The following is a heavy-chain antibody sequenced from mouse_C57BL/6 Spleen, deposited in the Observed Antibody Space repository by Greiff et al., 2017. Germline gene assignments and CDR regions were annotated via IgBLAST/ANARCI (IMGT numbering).Heavy chain of an antibody. CDR1: GFTFSSYG. J-gene: IGHJ4*01. Sequence: EVQLVESGGDLVKPGGSLKLSCAASGFTFSSYGMSWVRQTPDKRLEGVATISSGGSYTYYPDSVKGRFTISRDNAKNTLYLQMSSLKSEDTAMYYCARHTSRYDYASYYYAMDYWGQGTSVTVSS. CDR2: ISSGGSYT. CDR3: ARHTSRYDYASYYYAMDY. D-gene: IGHD2-4*01. V-gene: IGHV5-6*01.